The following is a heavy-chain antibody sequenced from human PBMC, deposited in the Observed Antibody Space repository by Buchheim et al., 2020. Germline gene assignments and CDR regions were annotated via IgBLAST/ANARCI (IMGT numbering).Heavy chain of an antibody. J-gene: IGHJ4*02. CDR2: FSFSGDKT. Sequence: EVQLLESGGGLVQPGGSLRLSCAASGFTFSSYAMSWVRQAPGKGLEWVSAFSFSGDKTYYADSVKGRFTISRDNSKNTLYLQMTSLRADDTAVYYCAKPGHCTTSSCYTFDSWGQGT. CDR3: AKPGHCTTSSCYTFDS. CDR1: GFTFSSYA. D-gene: IGHD2-2*02. V-gene: IGHV3-23*01.